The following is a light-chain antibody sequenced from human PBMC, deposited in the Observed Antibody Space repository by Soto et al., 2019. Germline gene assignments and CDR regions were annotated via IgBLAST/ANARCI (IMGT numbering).Light chain of an antibody. J-gene: IGKJ1*01. CDR2: DAS. CDR1: QSISAW. CDR3: QQYSSYWT. V-gene: IGKV1-5*01. Sequence: DIQMTQSPSTLSASLGDRVTITSRASQSISAWLAWYPQKPGKAPKVLIYDASNLESGVPSRFSGSGSGTEFTLTISSLQPDDSATYHCQQYSSYWTFGQGTKVDI.